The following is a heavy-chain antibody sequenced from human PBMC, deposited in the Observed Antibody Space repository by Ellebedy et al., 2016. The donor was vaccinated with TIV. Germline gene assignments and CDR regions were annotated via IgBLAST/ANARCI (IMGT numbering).Heavy chain of an antibody. CDR3: TRSRGYSYGYADY. Sequence: GESLKISCTASGFTFGDYAMSWFRQAPGKGLEWVGFIRSKAYGGTTEYAASVKGRFTISRDDSKSIAYLQMNGLKTEDTAVYYCTRSRGYSYGYADYWGQGTLVTVSS. J-gene: IGHJ4*02. CDR2: IRSKAYGGTT. CDR1: GFTFGDYA. V-gene: IGHV3-49*03. D-gene: IGHD5-18*01.